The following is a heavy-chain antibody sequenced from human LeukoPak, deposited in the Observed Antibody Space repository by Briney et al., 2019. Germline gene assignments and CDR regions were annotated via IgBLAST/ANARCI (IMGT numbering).Heavy chain of an antibody. Sequence: ASVKVSCKASGYTFTGYYMHWVRQAPGQGLEWMGWINPNSGGTNYAQKFQGRVTMTRDTSISTACMELSRLRSDDTAVYYCARVLRIVVAPDDAFDIWGQGTMVTVSS. V-gene: IGHV1-2*02. J-gene: IGHJ3*02. CDR1: GYTFTGYY. D-gene: IGHD2-2*01. CDR2: INPNSGGT. CDR3: ARVLRIVVAPDDAFDI.